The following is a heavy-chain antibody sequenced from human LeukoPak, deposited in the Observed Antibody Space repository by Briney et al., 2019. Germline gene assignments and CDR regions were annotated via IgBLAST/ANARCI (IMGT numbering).Heavy chain of an antibody. V-gene: IGHV4-34*01. CDR1: GGSFSDYL. Sequence: SETLSLTCAVYGGSFSDYLWNWIRHPPGKGVEWIGEINHMGSASYTPSLKSRVNISADPSKNQFSLQLRSLTAADTAVHYCATGVPKPDPIVVVPAAIRVVQAFDSWGQGTLVTVSS. CDR2: INHMGSA. D-gene: IGHD2-2*01. CDR3: ATGVPKPDPIVVVPAAIRVVQAFDS. J-gene: IGHJ4*02.